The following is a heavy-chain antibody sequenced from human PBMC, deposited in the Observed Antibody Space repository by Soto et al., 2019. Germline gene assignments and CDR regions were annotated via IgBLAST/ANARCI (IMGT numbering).Heavy chain of an antibody. J-gene: IGHJ5*02. CDR1: GGSISSSGYY. CDR2: IYYSGST. CDR3: ARHSYSSSWYNWFDP. Sequence: SETLSLTCTVSGGSISSSGYYWGWIRQPPGKGLEWIGSIYYSGSTYYNPSLKSRVTISVDTSKNQFSLKLSSVTAADTAVYYCARHSYSSSWYNWFDPWGQGTLVTVSS. D-gene: IGHD6-13*01. V-gene: IGHV4-39*01.